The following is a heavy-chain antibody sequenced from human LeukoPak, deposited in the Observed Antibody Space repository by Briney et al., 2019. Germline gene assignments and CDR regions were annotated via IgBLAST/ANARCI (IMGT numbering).Heavy chain of an antibody. J-gene: IGHJ4*02. CDR2: INHSGST. Sequence: MASETLSLTCAVYGGSFSGYYWSWIRQPPGKGLEWIGEINHSGSTNYNPSLKSRVTISVDTSKNQFSLKLSSVTAADTAVYYCARGRAVDYWGQGTLVTVSS. V-gene: IGHV4-34*01. CDR1: GGSFSGYY. CDR3: ARGRAVDY.